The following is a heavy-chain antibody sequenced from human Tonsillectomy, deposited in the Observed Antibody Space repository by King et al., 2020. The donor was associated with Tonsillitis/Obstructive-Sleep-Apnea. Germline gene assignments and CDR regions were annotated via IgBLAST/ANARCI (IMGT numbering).Heavy chain of an antibody. J-gene: IGHJ4*02. CDR3: ARGYEGDIVVVVAATEFDY. CDR1: GYTFTSYL. Sequence: QLVQSGSELKKPGASVKVSCKASGYTFTSYLMNWVRQAPGQGLECMGWINTNTGNPTYAQGFPGRFVFSLDTSVSTAYLQFSSLNAEETAVYYCARGYEGDIVVVVAATEFDYCGQGTLVTVSS. D-gene: IGHD2-15*01. CDR2: INTNTGNP. V-gene: IGHV7-4-1*02.